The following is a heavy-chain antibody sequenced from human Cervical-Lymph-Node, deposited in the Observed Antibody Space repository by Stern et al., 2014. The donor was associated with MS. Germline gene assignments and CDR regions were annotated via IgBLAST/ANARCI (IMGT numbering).Heavy chain of an antibody. CDR1: GGPFSSYA. V-gene: IGHV1-69*13. Sequence: VRLVQSGAEVKKPGSSVRVSCKGSGGPFSSYAISWVRQAPGHGLEWMGEIKPIFGTPNDAQKFQGRVTITADESTRTASIELSSLRSEDTAVYYCAKGRADYGDYQGLDVWGQGTTVTVSS. J-gene: IGHJ6*02. CDR2: IKPIFGTP. CDR3: AKGRADYGDYQGLDV. D-gene: IGHD4-17*01.